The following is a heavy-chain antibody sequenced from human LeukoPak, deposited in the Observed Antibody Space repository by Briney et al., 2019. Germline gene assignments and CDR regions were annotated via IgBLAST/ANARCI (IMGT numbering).Heavy chain of an antibody. D-gene: IGHD3-9*01. J-gene: IGHJ3*02. Sequence: ASVNVSCKASGYTFTDHYIHWVRQAPGQGLEWMGWINPNSGGTNYAQKFQGRVTMTRDTSISTAYMEMTRLRSDDTAVYYCARDRSGYDILTGYVSDAFDIWGQGTMVTVSS. V-gene: IGHV1-2*02. CDR2: INPNSGGT. CDR1: GYTFTDHY. CDR3: ARDRSGYDILTGYVSDAFDI.